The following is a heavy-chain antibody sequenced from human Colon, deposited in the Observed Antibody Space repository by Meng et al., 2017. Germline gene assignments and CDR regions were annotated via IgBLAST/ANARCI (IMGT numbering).Heavy chain of an antibody. CDR1: GDSVSSNRAL. CDR3: TTWYGEY. CDR2: TYYRSEWQN. D-gene: IGHD3-10*01. J-gene: IGHJ4*02. V-gene: IGHV6-1*01. Sequence: VQFHQSGPGLVKPSQTLSLTCAISGDSVSSNRALWHWVRQSPSRGLEWLGQTYYRSEWQNHYGVSVKSRITINADTSRNHFSLHLNSVTPEDTAVYYCTTWYGEYWGQGTLVTVSS.